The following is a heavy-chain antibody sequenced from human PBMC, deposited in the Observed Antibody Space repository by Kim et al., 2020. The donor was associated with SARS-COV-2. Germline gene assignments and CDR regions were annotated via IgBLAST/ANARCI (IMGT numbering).Heavy chain of an antibody. V-gene: IGHV4-4*02. J-gene: IGHJ4*02. CDR3: ARLRTDTGQYFRFDY. CDR2: IHHSGNT. D-gene: IGHD2-8*02. Sequence: SETLSLTCAVSGDSISTNNWWSCVRQPPGKRLEWIGEIHHSGNTNYNPSLKSRVSMSVDKSKNQFSLKLNSVTAADTAVYYCARLRTDTGQYFRFDYRGQGTLVTVSS. CDR1: GDSISTNNW.